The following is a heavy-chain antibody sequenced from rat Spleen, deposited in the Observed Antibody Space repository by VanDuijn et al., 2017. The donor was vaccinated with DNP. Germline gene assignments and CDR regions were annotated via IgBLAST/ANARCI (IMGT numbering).Heavy chain of an antibody. Sequence: EVQLVESGGGLVQPGRSLKLSCAASGFTFSAYYMAWVRQAPAKGLEWVAYIGSPAYAPSYTDSVKGRFAISRDNAKSTLYLQMNSLRSEDMATYYCVRWNSGHFDYWGQGVMVTVSS. D-gene: IGHD4-3*01. J-gene: IGHJ2*01. V-gene: IGHV5-22*01. CDR2: IGSPAYAP. CDR1: GFTFSAYY. CDR3: VRWNSGHFDY.